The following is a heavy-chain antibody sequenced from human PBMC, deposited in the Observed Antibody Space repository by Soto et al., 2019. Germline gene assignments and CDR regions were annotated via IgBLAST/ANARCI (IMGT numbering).Heavy chain of an antibody. J-gene: IGHJ6*02. D-gene: IGHD1-7*01. CDR1: GGTFSSYA. V-gene: IGHV1-69*13. CDR2: IIPIFGTA. CDR3: AITYNWNYVPYYYYGMDV. Sequence: ASVKVSCKASGGTFSSYAIGWVRQAPGQGLEWMGGIIPIFGTANYAQKFQGRVTITADESTSTAYMELSSLRSEDTAVYYCAITYNWNYVPYYYYGMDVWGQGTTVTVSS.